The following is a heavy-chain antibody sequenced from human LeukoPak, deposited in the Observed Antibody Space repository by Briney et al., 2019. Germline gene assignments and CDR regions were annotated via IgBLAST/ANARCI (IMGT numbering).Heavy chain of an antibody. V-gene: IGHV3-7*03. CDR3: ARVAPYYYDSSGYSSHYFDY. J-gene: IGHJ4*02. Sequence: GGSLRLSCAASGFTFSSYWMSWVRQAPGKGLEWVANIKQDGSEKYYVDSVKGRFTISRDNAKSSLYLQMNGLRAEDTAMYFCARVAPYYYDSSGYSSHYFDYWGQGILVTVSS. CDR2: IKQDGSEK. CDR1: GFTFSSYW. D-gene: IGHD3-22*01.